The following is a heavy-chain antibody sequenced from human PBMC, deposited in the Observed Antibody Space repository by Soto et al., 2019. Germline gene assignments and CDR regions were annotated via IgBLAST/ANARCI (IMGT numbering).Heavy chain of an antibody. J-gene: IGHJ4*02. CDR1: GFKFSNYA. Sequence: GGSLRLSCAASGFKFSNYAMSWVRQAPGKGLEWVSLISATGGGTYYADSVKGRFTISRDNSHNTLYLQVHSLTAEDTAVYYCAKDRWAGGNSASYFDFWGQGAQVTVSS. CDR2: ISATGGGT. CDR3: AKDRWAGGNSASYFDF. V-gene: IGHV3-23*01. D-gene: IGHD3-16*01.